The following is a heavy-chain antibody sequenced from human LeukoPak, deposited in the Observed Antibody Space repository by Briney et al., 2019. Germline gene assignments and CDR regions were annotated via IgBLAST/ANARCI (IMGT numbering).Heavy chain of an antibody. J-gene: IGHJ4*02. CDR2: INHSGST. V-gene: IGHV4-34*01. D-gene: IGHD3-22*01. CDR3: ARGTLNYYDSSGYWGY. Sequence: SETLSLTCAVYGGSFSGCYWSWIRQPPGKGLEWIGEINHSGSTNYNPSLKSRVTISVDTSKNQFSLKLSSVTAADTAVYYCARGTLNYYDSSGYWGYWGQGTLVTVSS. CDR1: GGSFSGCY.